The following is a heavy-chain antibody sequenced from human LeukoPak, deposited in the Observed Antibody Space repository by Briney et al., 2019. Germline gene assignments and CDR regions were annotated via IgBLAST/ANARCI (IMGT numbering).Heavy chain of an antibody. CDR1: GFTFSSYS. CDR2: ISSSSSYI. D-gene: IGHD1-26*01. V-gene: IGHV3-21*01. CDR3: AREGIVGATDH. Sequence: PGGSLRLSCAASGFTFSSYSMNWVRQAPGKGLEWVSSISSSSSYIYYADSVEGRFTISRDNAKNSLYLQMNSLRAEDTAVYYCAREGIVGATDHWGQGTLVTVSS. J-gene: IGHJ4*02.